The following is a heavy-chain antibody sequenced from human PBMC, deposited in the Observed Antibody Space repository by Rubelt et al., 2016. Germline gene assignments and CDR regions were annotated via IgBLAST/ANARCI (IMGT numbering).Heavy chain of an antibody. Sequence: GKGLEWVAVISYDGNIENYADSVRGRFTISRDQSKNTLYLQMNSLRAEDTAVYYCARDQYFSSWTEYYFDYWGQGTLVTVSS. J-gene: IGHJ4*02. V-gene: IGHV3-30*04. CDR2: ISYDGNIE. D-gene: IGHD6-13*01. CDR3: ARDQYFSSWTEYYFDY.